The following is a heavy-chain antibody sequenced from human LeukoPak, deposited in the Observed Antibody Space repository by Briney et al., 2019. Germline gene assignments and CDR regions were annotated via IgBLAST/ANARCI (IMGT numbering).Heavy chain of an antibody. Sequence: SETPSLTCTVSGGSISSSSYYWGWIRQPPGKGLEWIGSIYYSGSTYYNPSLKSRVTISVDTSKNQFSLKLSSVTAADTAMYYCAREVADYGGYYYYHYMDVWGKGTTVTISS. CDR1: GGSISSSSYY. CDR3: AREVADYGGYYYYHYMDV. CDR2: IYYSGST. J-gene: IGHJ6*03. D-gene: IGHD4-23*01. V-gene: IGHV4-39*07.